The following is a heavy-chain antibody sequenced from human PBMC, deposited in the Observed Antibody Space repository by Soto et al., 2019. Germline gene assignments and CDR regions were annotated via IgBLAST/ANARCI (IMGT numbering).Heavy chain of an antibody. CDR1: GFTFSSYG. Sequence: QVQLVESGGGVVQPGRSLRLSCAASGFTFSSYGMHWVRQAPGKGLEWVAVISYDGSNKYYADSVKGRFTISRDNSKNTLYLQMNSPRAEDTAVYYCAKVLEQYYYYYGMDVWGQGTTVTVSS. CDR3: AKVLEQYYYYYGMDV. CDR2: ISYDGSNK. V-gene: IGHV3-30*18. J-gene: IGHJ6*02. D-gene: IGHD3-3*01.